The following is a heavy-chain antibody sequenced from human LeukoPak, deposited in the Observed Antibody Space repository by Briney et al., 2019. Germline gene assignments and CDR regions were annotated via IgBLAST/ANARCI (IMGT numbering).Heavy chain of an antibody. V-gene: IGHV5-51*01. D-gene: IGHD1-26*01. CDR2: MYPGGSDI. CDR1: GYSFGNYY. Sequence: GESLKISCKGSGYSFGNYYIDWVRQMPGKGLEWMGVMYPGGSDIRYSPSFQGQVTISADKSIDTAYLQWSSPKTSDSAMYYCASRTGSYYPFDSWGQGTLVTVSS. CDR3: ASRTGSYYPFDS. J-gene: IGHJ4*02.